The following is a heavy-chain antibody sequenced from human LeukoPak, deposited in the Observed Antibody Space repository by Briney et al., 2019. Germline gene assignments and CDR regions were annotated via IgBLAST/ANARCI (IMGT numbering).Heavy chain of an antibody. CDR1: GGSFSGYY. CDR2: INHSGST. Sequence: PSETLSLTCAVYGGSFSGYYWSWIRRPPGKGLEWIGEINHSGSTNYNPSLKSRVTISVDTSKNQFSLKLSSVTAADTAVYYCAYGSGSPYYFDYWGQGTLVTVSS. CDR3: AYGSGSPYYFDY. D-gene: IGHD3-10*01. J-gene: IGHJ4*02. V-gene: IGHV4-34*01.